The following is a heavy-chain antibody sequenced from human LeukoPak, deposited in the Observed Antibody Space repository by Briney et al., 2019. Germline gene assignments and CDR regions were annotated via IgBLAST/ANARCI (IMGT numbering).Heavy chain of an antibody. CDR2: ISSSSGIM. CDR3: ARDGWL. V-gene: IGHV3-48*01. CDR1: GFTFSTYN. Sequence: GGSLRLSCAASGFTFSTYNMNWVRQAPGKGLEWVSYISSSSGIMYYADSVKGRFTISRDNAKNSLYLQMNSLRAEDTAVYYCARDGWLRGQGXLVTVSS. D-gene: IGHD5-12*01. J-gene: IGHJ4*02.